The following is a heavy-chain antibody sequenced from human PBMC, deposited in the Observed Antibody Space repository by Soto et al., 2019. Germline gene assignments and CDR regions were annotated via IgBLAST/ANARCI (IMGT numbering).Heavy chain of an antibody. Sequence: RGPLRLACAASGFRFSNYVMSLVRQPLGKGLEWLSSVRGSGETTYYADSVKGRFTISRDDPKNTLLLQMNSLRGQDTAVYYCAKDRLGVDVWGLGTTVTVSS. CDR3: AKDRLGVDV. CDR1: GFRFSNYV. J-gene: IGHJ6*01. CDR2: VRGSGETT. V-gene: IGHV3-23*01.